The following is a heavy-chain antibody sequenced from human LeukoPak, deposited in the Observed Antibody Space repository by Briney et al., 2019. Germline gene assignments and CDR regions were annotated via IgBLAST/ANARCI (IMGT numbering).Heavy chain of an antibody. CDR2: IYSGGST. J-gene: IGHJ6*03. CDR3: ARGDYGSGSPYYYYYMDV. V-gene: IGHV3-53*01. D-gene: IGHD3-10*01. Sequence: PTGGSLRLSCAASGFTFSSYAMSWVRQAPGKGLEWVSVIYSGGSTYYVDSVKGRFTISRDNSKNTLFLQMNSLRAEDTAVYYCARGDYGSGSPYYYYYMDVWGNGTTVTISS. CDR1: GFTFSSYA.